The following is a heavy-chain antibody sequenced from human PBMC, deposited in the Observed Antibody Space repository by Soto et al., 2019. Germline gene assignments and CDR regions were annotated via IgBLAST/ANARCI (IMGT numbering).Heavy chain of an antibody. Sequence: PGGSLRLSCAASGFTFSSYGMHWVRQDPGKGLEWVAVIWYDGSNKYYADSVKGRFTISRDNSKNTLYLQMNSLRAEDTAVYYCARDHSIAVAGTPGGDYWGQGTLVTVSS. J-gene: IGHJ4*02. CDR1: GFTFSSYG. V-gene: IGHV3-33*01. CDR3: ARDHSIAVAGTPGGDY. D-gene: IGHD6-19*01. CDR2: IWYDGSNK.